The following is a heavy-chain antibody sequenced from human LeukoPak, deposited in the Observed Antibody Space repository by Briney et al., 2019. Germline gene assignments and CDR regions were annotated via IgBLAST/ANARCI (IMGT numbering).Heavy chain of an antibody. Sequence: PGGSLRLSCAASGFTFSSYSMNWVRQAPGKGLEWVSYIGSSSSTIYYADSVKGRFTISRDNAKNSLYLQMNSLRAEDTAVYYCAKTRITMIVVVTDGGMDVWGQGTTVTVSS. V-gene: IGHV3-48*01. J-gene: IGHJ6*02. CDR2: IGSSSSTI. CDR3: AKTRITMIVVVTDGGMDV. CDR1: GFTFSSYS. D-gene: IGHD3-22*01.